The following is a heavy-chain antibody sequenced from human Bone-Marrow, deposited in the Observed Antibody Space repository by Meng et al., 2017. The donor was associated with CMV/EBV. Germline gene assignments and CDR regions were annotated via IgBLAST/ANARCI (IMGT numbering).Heavy chain of an antibody. V-gene: IGHV3-11*01. CDR3: ARHDSTNLYYFDY. D-gene: IGHD3-22*01. CDR2: ISSSGSTI. J-gene: IGHJ4*02. Sequence: GESLKISCAASGFTFSDYYMSWIRQAPGKGLEWVSYISSSGSTIYYADSVKGRFTISRDNAKNSLYLQMNSLRAEDTAVYYCARHDSTNLYYFDYWAQRTLVTVSS. CDR1: GFTFSDYY.